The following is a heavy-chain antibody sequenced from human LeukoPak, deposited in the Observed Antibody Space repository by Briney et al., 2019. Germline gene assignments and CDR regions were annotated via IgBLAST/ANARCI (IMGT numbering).Heavy chain of an antibody. CDR3: ASRAGSGSNFDY. Sequence: SETLSLTCTVSGGSISSSNWWSWVRQPPGKGLEWIGEIYHSGSTNYNPSLKSRVTISVDKSKNQFSLKLSSVTAADTAVYYCASRAGSGSNFDYWGQGTLVTVSS. V-gene: IGHV4-4*02. D-gene: IGHD6-19*01. CDR1: GGSISSSNW. J-gene: IGHJ4*02. CDR2: IYHSGST.